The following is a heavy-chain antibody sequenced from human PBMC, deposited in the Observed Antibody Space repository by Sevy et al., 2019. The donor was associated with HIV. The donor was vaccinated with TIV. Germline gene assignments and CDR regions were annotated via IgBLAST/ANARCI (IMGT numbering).Heavy chain of an antibody. J-gene: IGHJ4*02. CDR3: ARYCSGGSCYSIIIDY. CDR2: ISAYNGNT. D-gene: IGHD2-15*01. Sequence: ASVKVSCKASGYTFTSYGISWVRQAPGQGLEWMGWISAYNGNTNYAQKLQGRVTMTTDTSTSTAYMELRSLRSDDTAVSYCARYCSGGSCYSIIIDYWGQGTLVTVSS. CDR1: GYTFTSYG. V-gene: IGHV1-18*01.